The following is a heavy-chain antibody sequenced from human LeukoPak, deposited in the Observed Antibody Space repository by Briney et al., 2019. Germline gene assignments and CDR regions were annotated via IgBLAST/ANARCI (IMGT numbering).Heavy chain of an antibody. Sequence: GGSLRLSCAASGFTFSSYWMSWVRQAPGKGLEWVANIKQDGSEKYYVDSVKGRFTISRDNAKNSLYLQMDSLRAEDTAVYYCAREAEDIVVVVAAHAADYWGQGTLVTVSS. CDR1: GFTFSSYW. CDR3: AREAEDIVVVVAAHAADY. D-gene: IGHD2-15*01. CDR2: IKQDGSEK. J-gene: IGHJ4*02. V-gene: IGHV3-7*01.